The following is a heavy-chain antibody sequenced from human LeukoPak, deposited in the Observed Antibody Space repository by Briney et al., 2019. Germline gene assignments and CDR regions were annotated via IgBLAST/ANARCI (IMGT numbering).Heavy chain of an antibody. D-gene: IGHD1-26*01. CDR3: ARREDSAERGNWFDP. CDR1: GYLISSGYY. J-gene: IGHJ5*02. Sequence: SETLSLTCVVSGYLISSGYYWDWIRQSPGKGLEWIGSISHSGTSYYNPSLKSRVTISVDTSKNQFSLKLTSVTAADTAVYHCARREDSAERGNWFDPWGQGTLVTVSS. V-gene: IGHV4-38-2*01. CDR2: ISHSGTS.